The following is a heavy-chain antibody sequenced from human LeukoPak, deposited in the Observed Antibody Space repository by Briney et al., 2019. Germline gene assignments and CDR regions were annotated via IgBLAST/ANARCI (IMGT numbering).Heavy chain of an antibody. CDR2: IYYSGST. CDR1: GGSISSSSYY. J-gene: IGHJ4*02. Sequence: PSETLSLTCTVSGGSISSSSYYWGWIRQPPGKGLEWIGYIYYSGSTNYNPSLKSRVTISVDTSKNQFSLKLSSVTAADTAVYYCASARSEYYDYVWGSYRYESFYNQAFDYWGQGTLVTVSS. V-gene: IGHV4-61*05. CDR3: ASARSEYYDYVWGSYRYESFYNQAFDY. D-gene: IGHD3-16*02.